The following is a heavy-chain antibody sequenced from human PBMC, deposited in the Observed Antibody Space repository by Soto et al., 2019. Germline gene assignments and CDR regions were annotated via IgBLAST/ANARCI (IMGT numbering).Heavy chain of an antibody. CDR2: ISAHNGNT. D-gene: IGHD1-1*01. V-gene: IGHV1-18*01. CDR1: GYAFTTYG. Sequence: QVHLVQSGAEVKKPGASVKVSCKGSGYAFTTYGITWVRQAPGQGLEWMGWISAHNGNTNYAQKLQGRVTVTRDTSTSTADMELRSLRSDDTAVYYFARGRYGDYWGQGALVPVSS. CDR3: ARGRYGDY. J-gene: IGHJ4*02.